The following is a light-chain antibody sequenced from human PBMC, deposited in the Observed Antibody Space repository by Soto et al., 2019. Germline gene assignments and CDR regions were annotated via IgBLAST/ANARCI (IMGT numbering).Light chain of an antibody. CDR1: SSNIGTNY. Sequence: QSVLTQPPSVSAAPGQSIAISCSGSSSNIGTNYVCRYQHLPGTAPKLLIYDNNKRPSVIPDRFSGSKSGTSATLDITGLQTGDEADYYCGAWESSLSAVVFGGGTKLTVL. CDR3: GAWESSLSAVV. J-gene: IGLJ2*01. CDR2: DNN. V-gene: IGLV1-51*01.